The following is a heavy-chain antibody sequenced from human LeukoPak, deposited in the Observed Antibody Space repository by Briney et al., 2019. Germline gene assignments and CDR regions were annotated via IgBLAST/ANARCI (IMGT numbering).Heavy chain of an antibody. CDR2: ISYDGSNK. J-gene: IGHJ4*02. CDR1: GFTFSSYA. Sequence: PGGSLRLSCAASGFTFSSYAVHWVRQAPGKGLEWVAVISYDGSNKYYADSVKGRFTISRDNSKNTLYLQMNSLRAEDTAVYYCARDSNYDSSGPLGYWGQGTLVTVSS. V-gene: IGHV3-30-3*01. CDR3: ARDSNYDSSGPLGY. D-gene: IGHD3-22*01.